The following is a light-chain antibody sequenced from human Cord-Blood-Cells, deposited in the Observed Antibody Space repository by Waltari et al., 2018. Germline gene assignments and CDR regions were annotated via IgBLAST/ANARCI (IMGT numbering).Light chain of an antibody. CDR3: AAWDDSLNGAV. Sequence: QSVLTQPPSASGTPGQRVTISCSGSSSNIGRNTGNLYQQLPGTAPKLLIYSNNQRPSGVPDRFSGSKSGTSASLAISGLQSEDEADYYCAAWDDSLNGAVFGGGTQLTVL. CDR1: SSNIGRNT. J-gene: IGLJ7*01. V-gene: IGLV1-44*01. CDR2: SNN.